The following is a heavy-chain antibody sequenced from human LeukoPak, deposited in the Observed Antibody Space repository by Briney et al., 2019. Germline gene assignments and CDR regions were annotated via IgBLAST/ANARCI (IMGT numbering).Heavy chain of an antibody. V-gene: IGHV1-69*04. CDR3: ARDDNYYDSSGYLDY. Sequence: VKVSCKASGYTFTGYYMHWVRQAPGQGLEWMGRIIPILGIANYAQKFQGRVTITADKSTSTAYMELSSLRSEDTAVYYCARDDNYYDSSGYLDYWGQGTLVTVSS. CDR1: GYTFTGYY. CDR2: IIPILGIA. D-gene: IGHD3-22*01. J-gene: IGHJ4*02.